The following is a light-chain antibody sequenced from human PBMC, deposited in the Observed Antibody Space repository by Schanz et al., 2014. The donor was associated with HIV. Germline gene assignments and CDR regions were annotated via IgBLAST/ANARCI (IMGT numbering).Light chain of an antibody. CDR2: STN. Sequence: QTVVTQEPSFSVSPGGTVTLTCGLSSGSVSTSYYPSWYQPTPGQAPRTLIYSTNTRSSGVPDRFSGSILGSKAALTITGAQADDESDYYCVLYMGSGTVVFGGGTKLTVL. J-gene: IGLJ2*01. CDR3: VLYMGSGTVV. CDR1: SGSVSTSYY. V-gene: IGLV8-61*01.